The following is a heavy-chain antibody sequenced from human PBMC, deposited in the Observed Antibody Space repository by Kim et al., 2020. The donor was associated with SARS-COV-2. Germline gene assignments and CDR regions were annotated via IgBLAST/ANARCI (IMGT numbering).Heavy chain of an antibody. CDR1: GFTFSNAW. D-gene: IGHD2-8*01. Sequence: GGSLRLSCAASGFTFSNAWMNWVRQAPGKGLEWVGHIKSKTEGGTTDYAAPVKGRFTISRDDSKNTMFLQTNSLKTEDTAVYYCTTDVWVSLRSDYWGQGTPVIVSS. V-gene: IGHV3-15*01. CDR3: TTDVWVSLRSDY. CDR2: IKSKTEGGTT. J-gene: IGHJ4*02.